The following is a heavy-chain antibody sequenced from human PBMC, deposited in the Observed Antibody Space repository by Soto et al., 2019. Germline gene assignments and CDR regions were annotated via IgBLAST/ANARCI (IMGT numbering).Heavy chain of an antibody. V-gene: IGHV4-30-4*01. D-gene: IGHD5-18*01. CDR1: GDSISSNNNY. CDR3: ARGRGYSYGLDP. Sequence: QVQLQESGPGLVKPSQTLSLTCTVSGDSISSNNNYWSWIRQPPGEGLEWIGFISYSGTTSHSPSLKCRVAISLDQSKNQFSLSLSSVTAADTAVYYCARGRGYSYGLDPWGQGTLVTVSS. CDR2: ISYSGTT. J-gene: IGHJ5*02.